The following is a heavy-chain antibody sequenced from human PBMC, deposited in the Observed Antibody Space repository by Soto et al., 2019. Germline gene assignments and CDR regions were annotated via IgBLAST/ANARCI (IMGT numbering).Heavy chain of an antibody. CDR2: MNPGGENT. J-gene: IGHJ5*02. CDR3: AKKIYHRFDP. V-gene: IGHV3-23*01. Sequence: EERLLESGGNWVQPGGSLRLSCTVSGFMFSNYAMTWVRQAPGKGLEWVSAMNPGGENTYYADPLEGRFTISRDNSKNTLYLQMSSLRAEDTAIYYCAKKIYHRFDPWVPGTLVTVSS. D-gene: IGHD3-16*02. CDR1: GFMFSNYA.